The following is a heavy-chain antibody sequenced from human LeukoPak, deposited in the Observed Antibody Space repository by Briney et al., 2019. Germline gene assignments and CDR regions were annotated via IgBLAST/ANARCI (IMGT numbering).Heavy chain of an antibody. Sequence: GGSLRLSCAASGFTFSTYWMHWVRQAPGKGLVWVSRVNGDGSATTYADSMKGRFTVSRDNAKNTLYLQLSSLRAEDTALYYCARSTGGPASTWAFDIWGQGTMVTVSS. D-gene: IGHD6-13*01. J-gene: IGHJ3*02. CDR3: ARSTGGPASTWAFDI. V-gene: IGHV3-74*01. CDR2: VNGDGSAT. CDR1: GFTFSTYW.